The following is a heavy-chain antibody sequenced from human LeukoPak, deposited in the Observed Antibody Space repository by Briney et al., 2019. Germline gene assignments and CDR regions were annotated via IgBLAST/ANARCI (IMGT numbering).Heavy chain of an antibody. D-gene: IGHD6-13*01. CDR1: GFTFSSYG. V-gene: IGHV3-33*01. J-gene: IGHJ4*02. CDR2: IWYDGSNK. CDR3: ARPRARGSSSWYYFDY. Sequence: GRSLRLSCAASGFTFSSYGMHWVRQAPGKGLEWVAVIWYDGSNKYYADSVKGRFTISRDNSKNTLYLQMNSLRAEDTAVYYCARPRARGSSSWYYFDYWGQGTLVTVSS.